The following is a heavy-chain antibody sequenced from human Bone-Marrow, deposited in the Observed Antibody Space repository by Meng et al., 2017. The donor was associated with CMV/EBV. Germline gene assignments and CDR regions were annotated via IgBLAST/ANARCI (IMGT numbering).Heavy chain of an antibody. CDR3: ARQRINTDFWRRWFDP. V-gene: IGHV1-2*02. J-gene: IGHJ5*02. CDR2: INPYSGDT. Sequence: ASVKVSYKASEYTFIDHHMHWVRRAPGQGLEWMGWINPYSGDTKYAQKFQGRVTLSRDTSISTAYMDLSRLRSDDTAVYYCARQRINTDFWRRWFDPWGQGTLV. CDR1: EYTFIDHH. D-gene: IGHD3-3*01.